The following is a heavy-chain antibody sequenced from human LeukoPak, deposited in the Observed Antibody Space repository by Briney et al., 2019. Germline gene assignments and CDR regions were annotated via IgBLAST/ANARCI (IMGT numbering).Heavy chain of an antibody. J-gene: IGHJ4*02. CDR2: IYYSGST. CDR3: ARMYYYDSSGYYD. D-gene: IGHD3-22*01. CDR1: GGSISSGGYY. Sequence: SETLSLTCTVSGGSISSGGYYWSWIRQHPGKGLEWIGYIYYSGSTYYNPSLKSRVTISVDTSKNQFSLKLSSVTAAGTAVYYCARMYYYDSSGYYDWGQGTLVTVSS. V-gene: IGHV4-31*03.